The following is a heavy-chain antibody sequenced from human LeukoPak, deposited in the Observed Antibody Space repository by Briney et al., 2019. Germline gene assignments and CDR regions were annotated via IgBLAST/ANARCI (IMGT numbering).Heavy chain of an antibody. J-gene: IGHJ3*02. CDR3: ARSRFYDSSGIRHDAFDI. V-gene: IGHV3-64*01. CDR2: ISSNGGST. CDR1: GFTFSSYA. D-gene: IGHD3-22*01. Sequence: GGSLRLSCAAPGFTFSSYAMHWVRQAPGEGMEYVSAISSNGGSTYYANSVKGRFTISRDNSKNTLYLQMGSLRAEDMAVYYCARSRFYDSSGIRHDAFDIWGQGTMVTVSS.